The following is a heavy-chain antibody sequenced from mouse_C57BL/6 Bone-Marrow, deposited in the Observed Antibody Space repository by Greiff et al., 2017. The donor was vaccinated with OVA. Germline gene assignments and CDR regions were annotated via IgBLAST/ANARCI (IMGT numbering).Heavy chain of an antibody. CDR1: GYTFTDYY. J-gene: IGHJ4*01. CDR3: ARAEYYGSRYDAMDY. Sequence: QVQLQQSGAELVRPGASVKLSCKASGYTFTDYYINWVKQRPGQGLEWIARIYPGSGNTYYNEKFKGKATLTAEKSSSTAYMQLSSLTSEDYAFYFCARAEYYGSRYDAMDYWGQGNSVTVSS. CDR2: IYPGSGNT. D-gene: IGHD1-1*01. V-gene: IGHV1-76*01.